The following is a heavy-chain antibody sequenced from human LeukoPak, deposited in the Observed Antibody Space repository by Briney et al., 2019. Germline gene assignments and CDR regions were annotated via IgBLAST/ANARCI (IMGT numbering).Heavy chain of an antibody. CDR3: AKDMTGMRDY. Sequence: PGGSLRLSCAGSGFTFKDYWVHWVRQGPGKGLVWVSRINEDGSDTTYADSVKGRFTVSRDNARNRVYLQMDSLRAEDTAVYYCAKDMTGMRDYWGQGTLVTVSS. CDR1: GFTFKDYW. V-gene: IGHV3-74*01. CDR2: INEDGSDT. D-gene: IGHD3-9*01. J-gene: IGHJ4*02.